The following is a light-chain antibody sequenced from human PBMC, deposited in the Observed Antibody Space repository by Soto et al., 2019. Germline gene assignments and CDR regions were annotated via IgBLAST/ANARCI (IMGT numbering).Light chain of an antibody. CDR3: RQSYSTPQVT. J-gene: IGKJ5*01. V-gene: IGKV3-11*01. CDR1: QSVSSY. CDR2: DAS. Sequence: EIVLTQSPATLSLSPGERATLSCRASQSVSSYLAWYQQKPGQAPRLLIYDASNRATGIPARFSGSGSGTDFTLTISSLQPEDFATYYCRQSYSTPQVTFGQGTRLEIK.